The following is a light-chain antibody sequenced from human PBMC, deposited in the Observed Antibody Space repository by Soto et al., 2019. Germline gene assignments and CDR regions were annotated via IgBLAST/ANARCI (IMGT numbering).Light chain of an antibody. J-gene: IGLJ1*01. Sequence: QSVLTQPRSVSGSPGQSVTISCTGTSSDFGGYNYVSWYQHHPGKAPKLMIYDVSERPSGVPDRFSGSKSGNTASLTISGLQAEDEADYYCCSYVGTFYVFGTGTKV. V-gene: IGLV2-11*01. CDR1: SSDFGGYNY. CDR2: DVS. CDR3: CSYVGTFYV.